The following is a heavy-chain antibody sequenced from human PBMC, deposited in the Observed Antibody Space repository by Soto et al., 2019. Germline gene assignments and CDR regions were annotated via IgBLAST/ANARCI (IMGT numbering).Heavy chain of an antibody. V-gene: IGHV3-20*01. CDR3: ARGVGYGDYDRVWFYP. CDR1: GFTFDDYG. J-gene: IGHJ5*02. Sequence: EVQLVESGGGVVRPGGSLRLSCAASGFTFDDYGMSWVRQAPGKGLEWVSGINWNGGSTGYADSVKGRFTISRDNAKIPMDMQINSLRAQDTALYHCARGVGYGDYDRVWFYPWGQGTLVTVSS. D-gene: IGHD4-17*01. CDR2: INWNGGST.